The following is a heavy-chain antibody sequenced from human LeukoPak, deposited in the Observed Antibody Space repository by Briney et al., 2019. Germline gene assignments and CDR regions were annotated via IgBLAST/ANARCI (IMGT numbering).Heavy chain of an antibody. J-gene: IGHJ4*02. V-gene: IGHV4-59*12. CDR1: GDSINSYY. CDR3: ARGMNYYDSSGYPDY. CDR2: IYYSGST. D-gene: IGHD3-22*01. Sequence: SETLSLTCTVSGDSINSYYWSWIRQPPRKGLEWIGYIYYSGSTNYNPSLKNRVTISIDTSKNQFSLRLSSVTAADTAVYYCARGMNYYDSSGYPDYWGQGTLVTVSS.